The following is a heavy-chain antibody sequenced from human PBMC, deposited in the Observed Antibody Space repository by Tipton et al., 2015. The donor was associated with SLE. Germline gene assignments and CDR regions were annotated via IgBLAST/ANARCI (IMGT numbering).Heavy chain of an antibody. D-gene: IGHD6-19*01. CDR1: GFTFSSYA. CDR2: IKSKTDGGTT. CDR3: TPHLIAVAGT. Sequence: SLRLSCAASGFTFSSYAMSWVRQAPGKGLEWVGRIKSKTDGGTTDYAAPVKGRFTISRDDSKNTLYLQMNSLKTEDTAVYYCTPHLIAVAGTWGQGTLVTVSS. J-gene: IGHJ4*02. V-gene: IGHV3-15*01.